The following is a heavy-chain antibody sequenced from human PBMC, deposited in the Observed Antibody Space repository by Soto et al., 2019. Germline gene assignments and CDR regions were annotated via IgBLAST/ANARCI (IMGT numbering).Heavy chain of an antibody. D-gene: IGHD2-15*01. CDR2: IRSNTAIT. J-gene: IGHJ4*02. CDR3: AKDGRYCSSSSCKKVDY. CDR1: GFSFDPYV. Sequence: GGSLRLSCVASGFSFDPYVTAWVRQAPGKGLEWVSAIRSNTAITHYPDSMRGRFTISRDNSKNTLYLQMNSLRAEDTAVYYCAKDGRYCSSSSCKKVDYWGQGTLVTVSS. V-gene: IGHV3-23*01.